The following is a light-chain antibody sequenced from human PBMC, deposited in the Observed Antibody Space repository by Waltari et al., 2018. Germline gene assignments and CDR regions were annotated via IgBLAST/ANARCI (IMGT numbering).Light chain of an antibody. CDR3: AAWDDSLGGLWV. V-gene: IGLV1-47*01. Sequence: QSVLTQPPSASGTPGQRVTISCSGSSSNIGNNYVYWYQPLPGTAPKLLIYRNNQRPSGVPDRFSGPQSGTSASRAISGLRSEDEADYYCAAWDDSLGGLWVFGGGTKLTVL. J-gene: IGLJ3*02. CDR2: RNN. CDR1: SSNIGNNY.